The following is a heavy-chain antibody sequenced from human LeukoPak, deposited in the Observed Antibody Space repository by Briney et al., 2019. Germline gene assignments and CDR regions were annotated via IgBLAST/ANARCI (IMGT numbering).Heavy chain of an antibody. Sequence: SVKVSCKASGGALSSYTISCVRQAPGQGLEWMGGFIPLFGSVQYAQKFQGRVTITMDESASTTYMELRSLRSEDTAVFYCTRGMRAIPIYDWGQGTLVTVSS. V-gene: IGHV1-69*05. CDR2: FIPLFGSV. D-gene: IGHD2-21*01. J-gene: IGHJ4*02. CDR3: TRGMRAIPIYD. CDR1: GGALSSYT.